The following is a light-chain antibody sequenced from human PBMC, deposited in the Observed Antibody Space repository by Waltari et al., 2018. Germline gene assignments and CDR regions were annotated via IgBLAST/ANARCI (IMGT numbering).Light chain of an antibody. V-gene: IGKV1-39*01. CDR3: QQSYSTPLT. J-gene: IGKJ4*01. CDR1: QSISSY. Sequence: DIQMTQYTSSLSASVGDRAPITCRASQSISSYLNWYQQKPGKAPKLLIYAASSLQSGVPSRFSGSGSGTDFTLTISSLQPEDFATYYCQQSYSTPLTFGGGTKVEI. CDR2: AAS.